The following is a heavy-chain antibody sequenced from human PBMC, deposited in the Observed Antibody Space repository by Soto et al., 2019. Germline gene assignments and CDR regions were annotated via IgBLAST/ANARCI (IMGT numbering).Heavy chain of an antibody. CDR1: GYTFTTFW. V-gene: IGHV5-10-1*01. CDR3: ARLFCSSSTCDSWFDP. D-gene: IGHD2-2*01. Sequence: KISCTGFGYTFTTFWISWVRQMPGRGLEWMGRIDPRDSYTNYSPSFQGHVTISADKSISTAYLQWGSLKASDTAMYYCARLFCSSSTCDSWFDPWGQGTLVTVSS. CDR2: IDPRDSYT. J-gene: IGHJ5*02.